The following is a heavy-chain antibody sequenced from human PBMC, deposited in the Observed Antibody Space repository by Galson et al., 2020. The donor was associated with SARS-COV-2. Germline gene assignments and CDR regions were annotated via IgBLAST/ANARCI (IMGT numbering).Heavy chain of an antibody. Sequence: GGSLRLSCVASGFTFSRCAMSWVRQAPGKGLEWVSGISGGGSRTYYADSVKGRFTISRDNSKNTLYLQMNSLRADDTAVYYCAKDRGGDYGDQLDSWGQGTLVTVSS. CDR2: ISGGGSRT. D-gene: IGHD4-17*01. CDR3: AKDRGGDYGDQLDS. J-gene: IGHJ4*02. CDR1: GFTFSRCA. V-gene: IGHV3-23*01.